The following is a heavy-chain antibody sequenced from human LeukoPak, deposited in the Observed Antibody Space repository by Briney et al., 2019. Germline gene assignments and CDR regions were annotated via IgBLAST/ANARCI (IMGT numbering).Heavy chain of an antibody. CDR2: INHSGST. CDR1: GGSFSGYY. CDR3: ASSIGYDFWSGYQKYYFDY. J-gene: IGHJ4*02. D-gene: IGHD3-3*01. Sequence: SETLSLTCAVYGGSFSGYYWSWIRQPPGKGLEWIGEINHSGSTNYNPSLKGRVTISVDTSKNQFSLKLSSVTAADTVVYYCASSIGYDFWSGYQKYYFDYWGQGTLVTVSS. V-gene: IGHV4-34*01.